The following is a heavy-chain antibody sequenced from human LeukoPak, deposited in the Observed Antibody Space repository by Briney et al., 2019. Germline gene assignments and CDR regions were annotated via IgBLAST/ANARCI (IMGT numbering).Heavy chain of an antibody. J-gene: IGHJ4*02. CDR3: ATRRVVIAVAGTFAFDY. CDR1: GYTLTELS. V-gene: IGHV1-24*01. D-gene: IGHD6-19*01. Sequence: ASVTVSCKVSGYTLTELSMHWVRQAPGKGLEWMGGFDPEDSETIYAQKFQGRVTMTEDTSTDTAYMELSSLRSEDTAVYYCATRRVVIAVAGTFAFDYWGQGTLVTVSS. CDR2: FDPEDSET.